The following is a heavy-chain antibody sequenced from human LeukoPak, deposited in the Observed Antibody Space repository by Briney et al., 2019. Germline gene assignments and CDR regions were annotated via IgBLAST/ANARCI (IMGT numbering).Heavy chain of an antibody. CDR2: ISVSGVNT. CDR1: GFFFNSYG. D-gene: IGHD2-2*01. V-gene: IGHV3-23*01. Sequence: GGSLRLSCAASGFFFNSYGMSWVRQAPGRGLEWVSTISVSGVNTYYADSVKGRFTIPRDNSKSTLYLHMNSLRAEDTAVYYCAKVMPLYQLQWGLYDYWGQGTLVTVSS. J-gene: IGHJ4*02. CDR3: AKVMPLYQLQWGLYDY.